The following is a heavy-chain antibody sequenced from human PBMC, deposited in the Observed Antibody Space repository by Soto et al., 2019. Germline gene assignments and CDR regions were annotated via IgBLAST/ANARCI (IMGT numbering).Heavy chain of an antibody. D-gene: IGHD6-13*01. Sequence: GGSLRLSCAASGFTFSSYSMNWVRQAPGKGLEWVSSISSSSYIYYADSVKGRFTISRDNAKNSLYLQMNSLRAEDTAVYYCARDRTAAAGRTFDIWGQGTMVTVSS. CDR2: ISSSSYI. J-gene: IGHJ3*02. CDR3: ARDRTAAAGRTFDI. V-gene: IGHV3-21*01. CDR1: GFTFSSYS.